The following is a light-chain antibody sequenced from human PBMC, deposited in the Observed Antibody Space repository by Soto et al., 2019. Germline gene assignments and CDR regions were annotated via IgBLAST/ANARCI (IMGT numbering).Light chain of an antibody. CDR1: QSVQYNF. J-gene: IGKJ2*01. Sequence: EIVLTQSPDTLSLSPGERATLSCRASQSVQYNFLAWYQQKPGQAPRLLIYGASSRATGIPDRFSGSGSGTDFTLTISRLEPEDCAVYYCLQYGYSANTFGQGNKLEI. CDR3: LQYGYSANT. V-gene: IGKV3-20*01. CDR2: GAS.